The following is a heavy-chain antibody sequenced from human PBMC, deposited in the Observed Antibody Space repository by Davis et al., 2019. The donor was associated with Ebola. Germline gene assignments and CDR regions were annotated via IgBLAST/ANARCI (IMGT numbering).Heavy chain of an antibody. Sequence: GESLKISCAASGFTFKSFAMRWVRQAPGKGLEWVSAVSGIGGSTYYADSVKGRFTISRDNSKNTLYLQMNSLRAEDTAVYYCAGGDFWSGQFDFWGQGTLVTVSS. D-gene: IGHD3-3*01. J-gene: IGHJ4*02. CDR3: AGGDFWSGQFDF. V-gene: IGHV3-23*01. CDR1: GFTFKSFA. CDR2: VSGIGGST.